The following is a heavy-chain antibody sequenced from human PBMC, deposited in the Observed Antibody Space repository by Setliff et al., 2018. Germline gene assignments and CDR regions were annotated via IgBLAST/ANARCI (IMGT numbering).Heavy chain of an antibody. CDR3: ARDGGGDSDAFDI. D-gene: IGHD3-16*01. CDR2: MNPNSGNT. V-gene: IGHV1-8*02. J-gene: IGHJ3*02. CDR1: GYTFTSYD. Sequence: GASVKVSCKASGYTFTSYDINWVRQATGQGLEWMGWMNPNSGNTGSAQKFQGRVTMTSDTSISTAYMELGRLRSDDTAVYFCARDGGGDSDAFDIWGQGTMVTVSS.